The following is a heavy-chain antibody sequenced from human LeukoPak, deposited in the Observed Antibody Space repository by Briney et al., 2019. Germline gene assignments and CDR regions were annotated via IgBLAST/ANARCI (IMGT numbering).Heavy chain of an antibody. CDR1: GFTFSTYA. J-gene: IGHJ5*02. Sequence: PGGSLRLSCAASGFTFSTYAMSWVRQTPGKGLEWVSAIGGSGGNINYADSVKGRFTISRDNSKNTLYLQMNSLRAGDTAVYYCAKSTGWYSSSWYLTSWGQGTLVTVSS. CDR3: AKSTGWYSSSWYLTS. D-gene: IGHD6-13*01. CDR2: IGGSGGNI. V-gene: IGHV3-23*01.